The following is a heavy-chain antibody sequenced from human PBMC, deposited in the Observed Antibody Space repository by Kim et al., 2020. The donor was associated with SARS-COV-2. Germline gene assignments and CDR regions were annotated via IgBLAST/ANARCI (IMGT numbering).Heavy chain of an antibody. J-gene: IGHJ5*01. CDR1: GFTLSTFW. Sequence: GGSLRLSCAASGFTLSTFWMTWVRQAPGKGLEWVANINQDGSEKYYVDSVKGRFTISRDNANNLLYLQMSSLRAEDTAVYFCAREWDGDYPTNWFDSWGQRTLVTVSS. CDR3: AREWDGDYPTNWFDS. D-gene: IGHD1-26*01. CDR2: INQDGSEK. V-gene: IGHV3-7*01.